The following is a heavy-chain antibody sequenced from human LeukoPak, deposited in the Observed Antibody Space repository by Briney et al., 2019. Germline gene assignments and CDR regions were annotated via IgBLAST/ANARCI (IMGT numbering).Heavy chain of an antibody. CDR3: ATEGSYDYVWGSYRAYFDY. D-gene: IGHD3-16*02. J-gene: IGHJ4*02. CDR1: GYRFITYG. Sequence: EASVKVSCKASGYRFITYGINWVRQAPGKGLEWMGGFDPEDGETIYAQKFQGRVTMTEDTSTDTAYMELSSLRSEDTAVYYCATEGSYDYVWGSYRAYFDYWGQGTLVTVSS. CDR2: FDPEDGET. V-gene: IGHV1-24*01.